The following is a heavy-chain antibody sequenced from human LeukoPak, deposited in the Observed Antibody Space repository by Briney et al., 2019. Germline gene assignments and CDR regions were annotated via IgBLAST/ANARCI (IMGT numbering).Heavy chain of an antibody. V-gene: IGHV4-59*01. Sequence: PSETLSLTCTVSGGSISSYYWSWIRQPPGKGLEWIGYIYYSGSTNYNPSLKSRVTISVDTSKNQFSLKLSSVTAADTAVYYCAREEYYYDSSGYYDWGQGTLVTVSS. CDR2: IYYSGST. D-gene: IGHD3-22*01. CDR3: AREEYYYDSSGYYD. J-gene: IGHJ4*02. CDR1: GGSISSYY.